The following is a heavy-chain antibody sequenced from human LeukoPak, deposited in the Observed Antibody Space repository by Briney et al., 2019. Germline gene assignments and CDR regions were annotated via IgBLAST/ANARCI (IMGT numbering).Heavy chain of an antibody. V-gene: IGHV3-48*03. CDR3: ARDCTNGVCVKQFDY. CDR1: GFTFSSYE. CDR2: ISRSGSTI. J-gene: IGHJ4*02. D-gene: IGHD2-8*01. Sequence: GGSLRLSCAASGFTFSSYEMNWVRQAPGKGLEWVSYISRSGSTIYYADSVKGRFTISRDNAKNSLYLQMNSLRAEDTAVYYCARDCTNGVCVKQFDYWGQGTLVTVSS.